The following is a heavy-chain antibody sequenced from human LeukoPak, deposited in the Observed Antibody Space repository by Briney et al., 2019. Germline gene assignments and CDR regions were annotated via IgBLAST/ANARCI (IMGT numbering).Heavy chain of an antibody. CDR2: IYPGDSDT. V-gene: IGHV5-51*01. J-gene: IGHJ5*02. CDR1: GYSFNSYW. D-gene: IGHD6-25*01. Sequence: GESLKISCKGSGYSFNSYWIGWVRQTPGKGLEWMGIIYPGDSDTRYSPSFQGQVTISADKSITTAYLQWSSLKTSDSAMYYCARQAEALDWFDPWGQGTLVTVSS. CDR3: ARQAEALDWFDP.